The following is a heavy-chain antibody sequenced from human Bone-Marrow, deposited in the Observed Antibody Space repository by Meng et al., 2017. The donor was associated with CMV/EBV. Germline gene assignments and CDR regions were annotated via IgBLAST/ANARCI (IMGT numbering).Heavy chain of an antibody. J-gene: IGHJ4*02. D-gene: IGHD3-3*01. CDR3: AAVGSWSNLYKGNFDY. CDR2: IVVASGDT. Sequence: SVKVSCKASGSTLSTSAVHWVRQARGQRLEWMGWIVVASGDTNYAQKFHERVTITWDMSTITAYMELSSLRSEDTAMYYCAAVGSWSNLYKGNFDYWGQGTRVTGYS. V-gene: IGHV1-58*01. CDR1: GSTLSTSA.